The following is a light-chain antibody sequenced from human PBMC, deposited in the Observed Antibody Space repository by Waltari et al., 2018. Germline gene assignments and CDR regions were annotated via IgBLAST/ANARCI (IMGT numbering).Light chain of an antibody. CDR2: GAS. Sequence: EVVMTHSPATLSGSLGERAILSCRASQSVNNNLAWYQRKPGQAPRLLIYGASTRATGIAAMFSGSGSGTEFTLTISSLQSEDSAIYFCQQYNRWPPTFGPGTKVDIK. V-gene: IGKV3-15*01. J-gene: IGKJ3*01. CDR1: QSVNNN. CDR3: QQYNRWPPT.